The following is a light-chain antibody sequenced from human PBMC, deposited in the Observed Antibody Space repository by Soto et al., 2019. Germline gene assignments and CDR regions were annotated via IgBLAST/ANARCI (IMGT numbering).Light chain of an antibody. J-gene: IGLJ2*01. CDR1: SSDVGCYNY. Sequence: QSALTQPASVSGSPGQSVTIACTGTSSDVGCYNYVSWYHHYPGKAPKLMIYDVSNRPSGVSNRFSGSKYGNTASLTISGLQAEDEADYYCSSYTSSSTPHVVFGGGTKLTVL. CDR3: SSYTSSSTPHVV. V-gene: IGLV2-14*03. CDR2: DVS.